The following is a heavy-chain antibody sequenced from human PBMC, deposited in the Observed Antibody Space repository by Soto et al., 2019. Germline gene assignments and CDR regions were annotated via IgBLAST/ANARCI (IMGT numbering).Heavy chain of an antibody. V-gene: IGHV1-2*02. CDR1: GYTFTGYY. D-gene: IGHD6-19*01. CDR3: ARDLVAVAGTGDY. J-gene: IGHJ4*02. Sequence: ASVKVSCKASGYTFTGYYMHWVRQAPGQGLEWMGWINPNSGGTNYAQKFQGRVTMTRDTSISTAYMELSRLRSDDTAVYYCARDLVAVAGTGDYWGQGTLVTVSS. CDR2: INPNSGGT.